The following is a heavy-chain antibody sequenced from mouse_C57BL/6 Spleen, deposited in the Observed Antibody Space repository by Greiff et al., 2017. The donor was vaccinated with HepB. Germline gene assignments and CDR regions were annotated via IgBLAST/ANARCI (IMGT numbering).Heavy chain of an antibody. CDR1: GFSLTSYC. D-gene: IGHD2-4*01. CDR3: ARNDYDGLAY. CDR2: IWSGGST. V-gene: IGHV2-2*01. J-gene: IGHJ3*01. Sequence: QVQLQQSGPGLVQPSQCLSISCTVSGFSLTSYCVHWVRQSPGKGLEWLGVIWSGGSTDYNAAFISRMSISKDNSKSPVFFKMNRLQADDTAIYYCARNDYDGLAYWGQGTPVTVSA.